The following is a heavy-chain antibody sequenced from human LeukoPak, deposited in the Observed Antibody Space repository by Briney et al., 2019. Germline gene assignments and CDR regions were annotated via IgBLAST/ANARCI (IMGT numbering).Heavy chain of an antibody. CDR3: ATERRGSSWYDGKEAFDS. CDR1: GLTFSNYW. V-gene: IGHV3-7*01. D-gene: IGHD6-13*01. J-gene: IGHJ4*02. Sequence: GGSLRLSCRASGLTFSNYWMSWVRRAPGKGLEWVANIKQDGGEKNYVDSVRGRFTITRDNSRTSLYLQMNSLRGEDTAVYYCATERRGSSWYDGKEAFDSRGQGTLVTVSS. CDR2: IKQDGGEK.